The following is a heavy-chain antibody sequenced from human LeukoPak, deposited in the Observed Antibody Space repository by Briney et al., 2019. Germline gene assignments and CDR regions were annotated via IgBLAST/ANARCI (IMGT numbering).Heavy chain of an antibody. CDR1: GYSISSGYY. CDR3: ARVMGGWNYAAYYYYMDV. D-gene: IGHD1-7*01. CDR2: IYHSGST. J-gene: IGHJ6*03. Sequence: SETLSLTCTASGYSISSGYYWGWIRQPPGQGLEWIGSIYHSGSTYYNPSLKSRVTISVDTSKNQFSLKLSSVTAADTAVYYCARVMGGWNYAAYYYYMDVWGKGTTVTVSS. V-gene: IGHV4-38-2*02.